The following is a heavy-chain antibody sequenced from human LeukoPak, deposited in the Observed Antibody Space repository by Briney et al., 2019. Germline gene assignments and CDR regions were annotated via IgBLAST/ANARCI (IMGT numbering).Heavy chain of an antibody. CDR3: ARVRSGYCRGGSCYVFDF. J-gene: IGHJ4*02. V-gene: IGHV1-2*02. D-gene: IGHD2-15*01. CDR1: GYTFTDYY. Sequence: RASVKVSCKASGYTFTDYYLHWVRQAPGQGLEWMGWINPKSGGTNYAQKFQGRVTMTRDTSISTVYIELSSLSADDTAVYYCARVRSGYCRGGSCYVFDFWAQGTLVTVSS. CDR2: INPKSGGT.